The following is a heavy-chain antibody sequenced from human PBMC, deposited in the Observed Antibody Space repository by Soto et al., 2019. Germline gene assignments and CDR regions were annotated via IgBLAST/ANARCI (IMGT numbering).Heavy chain of an antibody. CDR3: ARGLSVTLFDN. J-gene: IGHJ4*02. V-gene: IGHV4-31*03. CDR2: IYYSGST. CDR1: GGSISTGGYY. Sequence: QVQLQESGPGLVKPSQTLSLTCTVSGGSISTGGYYWTWIRQHPGKGLEWIGYIYYSGSTYYNPSLESRVTISVVTSKNQFSLKPSSVTAADTAVYYGARGLSVTLFDNWGQGTLVTVSS.